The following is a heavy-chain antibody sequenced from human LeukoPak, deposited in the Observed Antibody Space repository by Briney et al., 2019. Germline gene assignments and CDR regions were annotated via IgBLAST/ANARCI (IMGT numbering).Heavy chain of an antibody. V-gene: IGHV3-23*01. D-gene: IGHD5-24*01. J-gene: IGHJ3*02. Sequence: QPGGSLRLSCAASGFTFSSYAMTWVRQAPGKGLEWVSAMSGGGGSTYYADSVKGRFTISRDNSKNTLYLQMSSPRAEDTAVYYCAKDRRDGYNFPLAFDIWGQGTMVTVSS. CDR2: MSGGGGST. CDR3: AKDRRDGYNFPLAFDI. CDR1: GFTFSSYA.